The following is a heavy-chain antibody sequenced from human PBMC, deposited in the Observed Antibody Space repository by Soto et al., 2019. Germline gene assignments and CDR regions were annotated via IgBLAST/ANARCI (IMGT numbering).Heavy chain of an antibody. Sequence: PGGSLRLSCAASGFTFSSYAMHWVRQARGKGLEWVAVISYDGSNKYYADSVKGRFTISRDNSKNTMYLQMNSLRAEDTAVYYWERDYGGNSGHYYYGMDVWGQGTTVTVSS. CDR3: ERDYGGNSGHYYYGMDV. CDR2: ISYDGSNK. CDR1: GFTFSSYA. D-gene: IGHD4-17*01. J-gene: IGHJ6*02. V-gene: IGHV3-30-3*01.